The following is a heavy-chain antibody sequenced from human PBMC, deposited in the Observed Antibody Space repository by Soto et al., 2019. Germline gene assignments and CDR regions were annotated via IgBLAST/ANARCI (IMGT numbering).Heavy chain of an antibody. CDR3: ARVPGP. CDR1: GGSISSGGYS. CDR2: IYHSGST. V-gene: IGHV4-30-2*01. J-gene: IGHJ5*02. Sequence: PSETLSLTCAVSGGSISSGGYSWSWIRQPPGKGLEWIGYIYHSGSTYYNPSLKSRVTISVDRSKNQFSLMLSSMTAADTAVYYCARVPGPWGQGTLVTVSS.